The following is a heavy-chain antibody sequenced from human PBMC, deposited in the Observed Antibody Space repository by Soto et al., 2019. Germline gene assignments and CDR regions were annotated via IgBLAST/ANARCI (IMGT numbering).Heavy chain of an antibody. Sequence: QVQLQESGPGLVKPSGTLSVTCAVSGGSISSSNWWNWVRQPPGKGLEWIGEIYHSGSTNYNPSLRSRVTISLDKSKNQFSLRVKSVTAADTAEYYCARAWPSVDSYGSGVMDVWGQGTTVTFSS. D-gene: IGHD5-18*01. V-gene: IGHV4-4*02. CDR1: GGSISSSNW. J-gene: IGHJ6*02. CDR3: ARAWPSVDSYGSGVMDV. CDR2: IYHSGST.